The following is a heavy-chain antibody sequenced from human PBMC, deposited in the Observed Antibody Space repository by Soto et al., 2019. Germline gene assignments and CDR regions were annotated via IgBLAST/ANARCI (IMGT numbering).Heavy chain of an antibody. V-gene: IGHV1-3*01. Sequence: QVQLVQSGAEVKKPGASVRVSCKTSGYTFTSYLIHWVRQAPGQRLEWMGWINAGTGKTKYSQKFQDRVTITGDTSASTAYIDLSSLRSEDTAGYYCARDCSGGTCCVGAFDFWGQGTMVTVSS. D-gene: IGHD2-15*01. J-gene: IGHJ3*01. CDR3: ARDCSGGTCCVGAFDF. CDR1: GYTFTSYL. CDR2: INAGTGKT.